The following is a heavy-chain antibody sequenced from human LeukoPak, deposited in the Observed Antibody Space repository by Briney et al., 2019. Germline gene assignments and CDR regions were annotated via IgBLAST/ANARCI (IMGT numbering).Heavy chain of an antibody. CDR2: ITGSGPYM. Sequence: GGSLRLSCAASGFTVRSNYMSWVRQAPGKGLEWVSSITGSGPYMLYADSVKHRFTISRDNTKNLLYLEMNSLRAEDTAMYFCVRDVGAVRGEVYFDYWGQGTLVTVSS. CDR3: VRDVGAVRGEVYFDY. D-gene: IGHD3-10*01. V-gene: IGHV3-21*06. CDR1: GFTVRSNY. J-gene: IGHJ4*02.